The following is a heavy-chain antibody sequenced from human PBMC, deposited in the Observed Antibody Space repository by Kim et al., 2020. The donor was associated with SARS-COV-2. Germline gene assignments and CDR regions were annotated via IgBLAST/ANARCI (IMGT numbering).Heavy chain of an antibody. CDR3: ARDREYCSGGSCHSTPLMDV. D-gene: IGHD2-15*01. V-gene: IGHV4-31*03. J-gene: IGHJ6*02. Sequence: SETLSLTCTVSGGSISSGGYYWSWIRQHPGKGLEWIGYIYYSGSTYYNPSLKSRVTISVDTSKNQFSLKLSSVTAADTAVYYCARDREYCSGGSCHSTPLMDVWGQGTTVTVSS. CDR1: GGSISSGGYY. CDR2: IYYSGST.